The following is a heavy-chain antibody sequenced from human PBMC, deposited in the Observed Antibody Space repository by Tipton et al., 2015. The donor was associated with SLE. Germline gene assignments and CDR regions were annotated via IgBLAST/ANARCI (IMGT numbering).Heavy chain of an antibody. V-gene: IGHV4-31*03. Sequence: TLSLTCTVSGDSISNGDDYWSWIRQPPGKGLEWIGNIYYGGGTYYNPSFESRVTISLDTSKNQFSLKLNSVTAADTAVYYCARSTDQNWFDPWGQGTLVTVSS. CDR3: ARSTDQNWFDP. CDR1: GDSISNGDDY. CDR2: IYYGGGT. J-gene: IGHJ5*02. D-gene: IGHD2-2*01.